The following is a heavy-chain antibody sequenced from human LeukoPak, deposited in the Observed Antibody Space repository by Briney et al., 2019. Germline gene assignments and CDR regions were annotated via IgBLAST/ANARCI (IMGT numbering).Heavy chain of an antibody. CDR1: GFAFSRSG. D-gene: IGHD3-9*01. V-gene: IGHV3-48*02. CDR3: ARDIPGALTGFCRGFDY. CDR2: ISPSSSSR. J-gene: IGHJ4*02. Sequence: GGSLRLSCVASGFAFSRSGMNWVRQAPGKGLEWLSCISPSSSSRHYADSMKGRLIISRDNAKNSLYLQMNSLTDEDTAVYYCARDIPGALTGFCRGFDYWGQGTPVTASS.